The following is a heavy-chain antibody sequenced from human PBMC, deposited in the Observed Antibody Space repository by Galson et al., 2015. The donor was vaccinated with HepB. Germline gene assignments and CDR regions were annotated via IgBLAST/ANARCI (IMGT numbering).Heavy chain of an antibody. CDR2: IYYSGST. CDR1: GGSISSSSYY. J-gene: IGHJ5*02. D-gene: IGHD3-9*01. Sequence: ETLSLTCTVSGGSISSSSYYWGWIRQPPGKGLEWIGSIYYSGSTYYNPSLKSRVTISVDTSKNRFSLKLSSVTAADTAVYYCARIYRYDILTGYYTRWFDLWGQGTLVTVSS. V-gene: IGHV4-39*01. CDR3: ARIYRYDILTGYYTRWFDL.